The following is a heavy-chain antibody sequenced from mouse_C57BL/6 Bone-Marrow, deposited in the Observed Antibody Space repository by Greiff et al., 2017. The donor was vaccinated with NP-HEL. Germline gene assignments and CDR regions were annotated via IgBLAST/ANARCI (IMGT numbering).Heavy chain of an antibody. D-gene: IGHD1-1*01. V-gene: IGHV1-55*01. Sequence: VQLQQPGAELVKPGASVKMSCKASGYTFTSYWITWVKQRPGQGLEWIGDIYPGSGSTNYNQKFKGKSTLTVDKSSSTAYMQLSSLTSEDSAVYYCARETTVGPYYFDYWGQGTTLTVSS. CDR3: ARETTVGPYYFDY. CDR1: GYTFTSYW. CDR2: IYPGSGST. J-gene: IGHJ2*01.